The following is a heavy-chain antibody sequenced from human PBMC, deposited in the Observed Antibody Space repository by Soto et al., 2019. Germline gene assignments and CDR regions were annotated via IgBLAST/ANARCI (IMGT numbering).Heavy chain of an antibody. CDR3: AKKFPQSGMDV. Sequence: EVQLLESGGGLVQPGGSLRLSCGASRLSFSDYDMNWVRQAPGKGLEWVSAIRNSGSGSSTYYADSVKGRFTISRDNTKNTLYLQMNSLRAEDTAVYYCAKKFPQSGMDVWGQGTTVTVSS. J-gene: IGHJ6*02. V-gene: IGHV3-23*01. CDR1: RLSFSDYD. CDR2: IRNSGSGSST.